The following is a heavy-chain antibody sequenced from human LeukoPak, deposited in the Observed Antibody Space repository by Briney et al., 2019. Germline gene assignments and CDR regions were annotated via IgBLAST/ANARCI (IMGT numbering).Heavy chain of an antibody. CDR2: INPDGSLT. Sequence: GGSLRVPCAASGFTFRSHWMHWVREAPGDGLVWVSRINPDGSLTDYAGSVTGRFTISRDNAKNTMYLEMNSLRAEDTAVYYCGRGTLSYAGMDVWGQGTTVIVSS. CDR3: GRGTLSYAGMDV. CDR1: GFTFRSHW. J-gene: IGHJ6*02. D-gene: IGHD1-7*01. V-gene: IGHV3-74*01.